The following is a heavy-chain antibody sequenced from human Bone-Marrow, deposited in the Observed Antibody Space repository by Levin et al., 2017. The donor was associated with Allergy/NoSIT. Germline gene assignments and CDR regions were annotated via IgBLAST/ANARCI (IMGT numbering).Heavy chain of an antibody. V-gene: IGHV3-30-3*01. CDR3: AITNYYGSGSHAFDY. Sequence: PGGSLRLSCAASGFSFNNYAIHWVRQAPGKGLQWVALISFDGANKLYADSVKGRFTISRDNSKNTLYLQMNSLRADDTAVYYCAITNYYGSGSHAFDYWGQGTLVTVSS. CDR2: ISFDGANK. J-gene: IGHJ4*02. D-gene: IGHD3-10*01. CDR1: GFSFNNYA.